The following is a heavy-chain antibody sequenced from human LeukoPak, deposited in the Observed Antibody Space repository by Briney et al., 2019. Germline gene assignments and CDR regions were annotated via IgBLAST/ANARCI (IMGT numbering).Heavy chain of an antibody. CDR1: GGSISSYY. CDR3: ARYSRPGYGDYENAFDI. D-gene: IGHD5-12*01. V-gene: IGHV4-59*08. Sequence: PSETLSLTCTVSGGSISSYYWSWIRQPPGEGLEWIGYIYYSGSTNYNPSLKSRVTISVDTSENQFSLKLSSVTAADTAVYYCARYSRPGYGDYENAFDIWGQGTMVTVSS. CDR2: IYYSGST. J-gene: IGHJ3*02.